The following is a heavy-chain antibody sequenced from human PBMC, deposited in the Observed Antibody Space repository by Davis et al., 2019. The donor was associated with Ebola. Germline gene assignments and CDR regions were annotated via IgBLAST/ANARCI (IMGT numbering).Heavy chain of an antibody. V-gene: IGHV3-21*04. D-gene: IGHD6-13*01. CDR3: VKPLAVGRAMDWFDP. J-gene: IGHJ5*02. Sequence: GESLKISCAASGFTFSSYSMNWVRQAPGKGLEWVSFISSSSSYIYYADSVKGRFTISRDNAKNSLYLQMNSLKTEDTAVYYCVKPLAVGRAMDWFDPWGQGTLVTVAS. CDR1: GFTFSSYS. CDR2: ISSSSSYI.